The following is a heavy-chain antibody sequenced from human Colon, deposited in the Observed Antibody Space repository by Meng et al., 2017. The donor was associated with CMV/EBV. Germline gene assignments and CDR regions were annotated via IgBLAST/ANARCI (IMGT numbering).Heavy chain of an antibody. CDR2: ISYDGRKT. CDR1: FTFSSHS. Sequence: FTFSSHSMYWVRQDPGKGLEWVALISYDGRKTYHADSVKGRFTISRDNSRKKLSLRMNSLRAEDTEVYYCARDLILLAKGEPGGAPDYWGQGTLVTVSS. V-gene: IGHV3-30*04. J-gene: IGHJ4*02. D-gene: IGHD2-15*01. CDR3: ARDLILLAKGEPGGAPDY.